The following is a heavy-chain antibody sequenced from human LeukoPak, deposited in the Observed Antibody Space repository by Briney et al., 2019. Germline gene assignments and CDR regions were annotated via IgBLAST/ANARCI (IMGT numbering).Heavy chain of an antibody. D-gene: IGHD5-24*01. Sequence: ASVKVSCKASGYTFTGYYIHWVRQAPRQGLEWMGWINPNSGGTNYAQKFQGRVTMTRDTSISTAYMELSRLRSDDTAVYYCARQLIYYYYYMDVWGKGTTVTVSS. CDR2: INPNSGGT. CDR1: GYTFTGYY. J-gene: IGHJ6*03. CDR3: ARQLIYYYYYMDV. V-gene: IGHV1-2*02.